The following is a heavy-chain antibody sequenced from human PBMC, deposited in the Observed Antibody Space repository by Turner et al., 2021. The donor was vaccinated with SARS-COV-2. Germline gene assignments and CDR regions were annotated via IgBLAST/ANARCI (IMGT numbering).Heavy chain of an antibody. J-gene: IGHJ6*02. CDR3: TTAGGSGSYYNVRDYYYYGMDF. D-gene: IGHD3-10*01. CDR2: IKSKTDGGTT. Sequence: GFTSSNAWMSWVRQAPGKGLEWVGRIKSKTDGGTTDYAAPVKGRFTISRDDTKNTLYLQMNSLKTEDTAVYYCTTAGGSGSYYNVRDYYYYGMDFWGQGTTVTVSS. V-gene: IGHV3-15*01. CDR1: GFTSSNAW.